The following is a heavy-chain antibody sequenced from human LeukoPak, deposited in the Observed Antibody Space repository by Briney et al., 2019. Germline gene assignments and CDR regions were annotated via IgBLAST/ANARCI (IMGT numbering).Heavy chain of an antibody. V-gene: IGHV3-23*01. CDR3: ARGALYYMDV. J-gene: IGHJ6*03. CDR2: IVGGDGGT. Sequence: TGGSLRLSCAASGFTFSDYYMSWIRQAPGKGLEWVSGIVGGDGGTYYADSVKGRFIISRDNSKNTLYVQMNSLRAEDTAVYYCARGALYYMDVWGKGTTVTISS. CDR1: GFTFSDYY.